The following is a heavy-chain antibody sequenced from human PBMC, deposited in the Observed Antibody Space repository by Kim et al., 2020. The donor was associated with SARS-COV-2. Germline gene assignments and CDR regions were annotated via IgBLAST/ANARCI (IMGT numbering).Heavy chain of an antibody. Sequence: GGSLRLSCAASGFTFSSYAMHWVRQAPGKGLEWVAVISYDGSNKYYADSVKGRFTISRDNSKNTLYLQMNSLRAEDTAVYYCARDLYDYYYGMDVWGQGTTVTVSS. CDR1: GFTFSSYA. J-gene: IGHJ6*02. V-gene: IGHV3-30-3*01. CDR2: ISYDGSNK. CDR3: ARDLYDYYYGMDV.